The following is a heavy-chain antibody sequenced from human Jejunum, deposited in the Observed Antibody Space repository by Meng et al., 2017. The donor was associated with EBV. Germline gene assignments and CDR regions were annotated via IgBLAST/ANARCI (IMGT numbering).Heavy chain of an antibody. CDR1: GGSISTDNW. CDR3: ARDRGVEDY. D-gene: IGHD5-24*01. J-gene: IGHJ4*02. Sequence: QSRLQGSGPGLVKPSGTLSLPGAVSGGSISTDNWWSWVRQPPGKGLEYIGEIHHSGSTKYNPSLKSRVTISVDKSNNHFSLKLSSVTAADTAVYYCARDRGVEDYWGQGTLVTVSS. V-gene: IGHV4-4*02. CDR2: IHHSGST.